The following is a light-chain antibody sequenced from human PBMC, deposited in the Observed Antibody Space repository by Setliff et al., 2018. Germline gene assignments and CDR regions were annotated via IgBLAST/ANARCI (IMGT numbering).Light chain of an antibody. V-gene: IGLV2-14*01. J-gene: IGLJ3*02. CDR2: DVS. Sequence: QSALTQPASVSGSPGQSITISCTGTSSDVGAYNYVSWYQQHPGKAPKVMIYDVSNRHSGVSNRFSGSKSGNTASLTISGLQADDEADYYCFSYTTSTAWVFGGGTKVTVL. CDR1: SSDVGAYNY. CDR3: FSYTTSTAWV.